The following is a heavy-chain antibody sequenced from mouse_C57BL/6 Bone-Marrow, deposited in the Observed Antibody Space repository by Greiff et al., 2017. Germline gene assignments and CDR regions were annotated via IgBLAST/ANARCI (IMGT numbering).Heavy chain of an antibody. V-gene: IGHV1-85*01. CDR3: AKRECYYSNYGRYFDV. D-gene: IGHD2-5*01. CDR1: GYTFTSYD. CDR2: IYPRDGSI. J-gene: IGHJ1*03. Sequence: QVQLQLSGPELVKPGASVKLSCKASGYTFTSYDINWVKQRPGQGLEWIGWIYPRDGSIKYIGKFKGKATLTVDTSSSTACGELRLLTSGGSAVYFCAKRECYYSNYGRYFDVWGTGTTVTVSS.